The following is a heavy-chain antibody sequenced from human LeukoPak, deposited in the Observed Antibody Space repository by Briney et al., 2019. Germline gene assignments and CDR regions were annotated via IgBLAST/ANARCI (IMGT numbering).Heavy chain of an antibody. CDR1: GFTFSDAW. CDR3: GRSKYFDY. CDR2: IKTKTDGGTT. Sequence: GGSLRLSCAASGFTFSDAWMSWVRQAPGKGLEWVGRIKTKTDGGTTDYAAPVKGRFTISRDDSKDTLFLQMNSLKTEDTAVYYCGRSKYFDYWGQGTLVTVSS. D-gene: IGHD3-10*01. V-gene: IGHV3-15*01. J-gene: IGHJ4*02.